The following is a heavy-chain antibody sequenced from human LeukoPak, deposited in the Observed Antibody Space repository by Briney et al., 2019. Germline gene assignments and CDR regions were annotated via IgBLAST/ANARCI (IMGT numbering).Heavy chain of an antibody. Sequence: GGSLRLSCAASGFTVSRNYMMWVRQAPGKGLEWVSVISNDAKTNYADSVKGRFTISKDNSKNTVYLQMNNLRTEDTAVYYCARELHWGQGTLVTVSS. CDR1: GFTVSRNY. CDR2: ISNDAKT. J-gene: IGHJ4*02. D-gene: IGHD1-26*01. V-gene: IGHV3-66*02. CDR3: ARELH.